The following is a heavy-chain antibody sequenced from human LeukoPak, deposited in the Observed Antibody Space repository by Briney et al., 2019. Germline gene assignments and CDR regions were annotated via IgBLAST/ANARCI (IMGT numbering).Heavy chain of an antibody. Sequence: SETLSLTCAVYGGSFSGYYWSWIRQPPGKGLEWIGEINHSGSTNYNPSLKSRVTISVDTSKNQFSLKLSSVTAADTAVYYCASVDFWSGHNWFDPWGQGTLVTVSS. D-gene: IGHD3-3*01. CDR2: INHSGST. CDR1: GGSFSGYY. V-gene: IGHV4-34*01. J-gene: IGHJ5*02. CDR3: ASVDFWSGHNWFDP.